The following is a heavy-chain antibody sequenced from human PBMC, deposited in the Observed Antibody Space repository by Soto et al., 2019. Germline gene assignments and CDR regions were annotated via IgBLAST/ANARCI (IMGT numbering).Heavy chain of an antibody. CDR3: ARDLPPAGLMVTYYFDY. Sequence: EVQLVESGGGLVKPGGSLRLSCAASGFTFSSYSMNWVRQAPGKGLEWASSISSSSSYIYYADSVKGRFTISRDNAKNSLYLQMNSLRAEDTAVYYCARDLPPAGLMVTYYFDYWGQGTLVTVSS. V-gene: IGHV3-21*01. CDR2: ISSSSSYI. CDR1: GFTFSSYS. J-gene: IGHJ4*02. D-gene: IGHD2-21*02.